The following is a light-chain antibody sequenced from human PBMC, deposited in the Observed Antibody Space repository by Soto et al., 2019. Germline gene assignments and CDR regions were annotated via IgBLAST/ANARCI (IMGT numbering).Light chain of an antibody. CDR2: AAS. V-gene: IGKV1-9*01. CDR3: QQLNSYPRT. Sequence: DIQLTQSPSFLSASVGDRVTITCRASQGISSYLAWYQQKPGKAPKLLIYAASTLQSGVPSRFSGSGSGTEFTLTILSLQPEDFATYYCQQLNSYPRTFGGGTKVEIK. J-gene: IGKJ4*01. CDR1: QGISSY.